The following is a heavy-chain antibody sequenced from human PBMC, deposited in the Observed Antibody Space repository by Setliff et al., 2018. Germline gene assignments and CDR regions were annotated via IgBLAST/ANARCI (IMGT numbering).Heavy chain of an antibody. J-gene: IGHJ4*02. D-gene: IGHD1-26*01. V-gene: IGHV4-39*07. CDR1: GGSINSMSYY. Sequence: SETLSLTCTVSGGSINSMSYYWGWIRQPPGKVLEWIGSIYHSGSSYYNPSLRSRVTISVDTSQNQFSLRLTSVTAADTAVYYCASTPRRGLDIRTRVGAFDSWGQGTVVTVSS. CDR2: IYHSGSS. CDR3: ASTPRRGLDIRTRVGAFDS.